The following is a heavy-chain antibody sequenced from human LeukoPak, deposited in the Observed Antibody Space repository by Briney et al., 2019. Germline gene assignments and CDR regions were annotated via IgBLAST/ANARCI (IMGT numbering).Heavy chain of an antibody. CDR1: GYTFTSYD. CDR3: ARDRITFGGVIALGAFDI. V-gene: IGHV1-8*01. J-gene: IGHJ3*02. CDR2: MNPNSGNT. D-gene: IGHD3-16*02. Sequence: ASVKVSCKASGYTFTSYDINWVRQATGQGLEWMGWMNPNSGNTGYAQKFQGRVTVTRNTSISTAYMELSSLRSEDTAVYYCARDRITFGGVIALGAFDIWGQGTMVTVSS.